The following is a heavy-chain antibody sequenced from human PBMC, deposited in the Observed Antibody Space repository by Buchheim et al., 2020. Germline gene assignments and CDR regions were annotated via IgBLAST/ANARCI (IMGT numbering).Heavy chain of an antibody. CDR1: GYTFTGYY. CDR3: ARGPPYGSGSYYNFEFY. J-gene: IGHJ4*02. V-gene: IGHV1-2*06. CDR2: INPNSGGT. D-gene: IGHD3-10*01. Sequence: QVQLMQSGAEVKKPGASVKVSCKASGYTFTGYYMHWVRQAPGQGLEWMGRINPNSGGTNYAPKFQGRATMTRDTSISTAYMELSRLRSDDTAVYYCARGPPYGSGSYYNFEFYWGQGTL.